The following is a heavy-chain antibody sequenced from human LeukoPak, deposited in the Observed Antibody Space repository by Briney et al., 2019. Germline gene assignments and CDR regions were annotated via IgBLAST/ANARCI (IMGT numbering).Heavy chain of an antibody. D-gene: IGHD7-27*01. CDR1: GYTFTSYG. Sequence: GASVKVSCKASGYTFTSYGISWVRQAPGQGLEWLGWISTYNGNTHYAQKLQGRVTMTTDTSMTTAYMELRSLRSDDTAVYYCARDYRTGFDYWGQGTLVTVSS. V-gene: IGHV1-18*01. J-gene: IGHJ4*02. CDR2: ISTYNGNT. CDR3: ARDYRTGFDY.